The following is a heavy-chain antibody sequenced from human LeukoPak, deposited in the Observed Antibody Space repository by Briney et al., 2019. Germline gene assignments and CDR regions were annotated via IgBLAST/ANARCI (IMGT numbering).Heavy chain of an antibody. D-gene: IGHD4-17*01. V-gene: IGHV4-31*03. CDR2: TYSSGST. CDR3: ARDPQSGDHFFDY. J-gene: IGHJ4*02. Sequence: PSETLSLTCTVSGGSISSGGYYWSWIRQHPGKGLEWIGYTYSSGSTYYNPSLKSRVTISVGTSKNQFSLKLSSVTAAETAVYYCARDPQSGDHFFDYWGQGTLVTVSS. CDR1: GGSISSGGYY.